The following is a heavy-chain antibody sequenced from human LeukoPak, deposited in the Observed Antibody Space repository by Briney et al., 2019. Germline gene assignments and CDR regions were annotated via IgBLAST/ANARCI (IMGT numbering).Heavy chain of an antibody. J-gene: IGHJ5*02. V-gene: IGHV5-10-1*01. D-gene: IGHD6-6*01. Sequence: HGESLKISCQGSGYTFTSYWISWVRQMPGKGLGWMGRIDPSDSYTNYSPSFQGHVTISADKSISTAYLQWSSLKASDTAMYYCARQSSSRGSDWFDPWGQGTLVTVSS. CDR1: GYTFTSYW. CDR2: IDPSDSYT. CDR3: ARQSSSRGSDWFDP.